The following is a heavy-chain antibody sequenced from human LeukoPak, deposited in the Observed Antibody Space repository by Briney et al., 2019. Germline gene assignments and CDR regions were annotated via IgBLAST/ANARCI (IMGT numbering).Heavy chain of an antibody. J-gene: IGHJ6*02. Sequence: GASVKVSCKASGYTFTSYDINWVRQATGQGLEWMGWMNPNSGNTGYAQKFQGRVTMTRNTSISTAYMELSSLRSEDTAVYYCARGCSGGSCYLYYYYGMDVWGQGTTVTVSS. CDR2: MNPNSGNT. CDR1: GYTFTSYD. D-gene: IGHD2-15*01. CDR3: ARGCSGGSCYLYYYYGMDV. V-gene: IGHV1-8*01.